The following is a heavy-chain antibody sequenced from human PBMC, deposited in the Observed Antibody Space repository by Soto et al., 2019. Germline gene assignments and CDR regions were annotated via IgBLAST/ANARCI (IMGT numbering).Heavy chain of an antibody. CDR2: INPSGGST. CDR1: GYTFTSYY. D-gene: IGHD2-21*01. V-gene: IGHV1-46*01. CDR3: ARLWLEGWFDP. Sequence: ASVKVSCKASGYTFTSYYMHWVRQAPGQGLEWMGIINPSGGSTSYAQKFQGRVTMTRDTSTSTVYMELSSLRSDDTAVYYCARLWLEGWFDPWGQGTLVTVSS. J-gene: IGHJ5*02.